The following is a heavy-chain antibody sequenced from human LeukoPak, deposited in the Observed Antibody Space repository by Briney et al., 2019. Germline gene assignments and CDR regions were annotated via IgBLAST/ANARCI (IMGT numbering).Heavy chain of an antibody. Sequence: SETLSLTCAVYGASFRDYYWSWIRQPPGRGLEWIGEIHPSGIINYNASLKSRVTISEDTSKSQFSLRLSPVAAADTAIYYCARGSDHSKSGYWGQGTLVTVSS. CDR1: GASFRDYY. CDR3: ARGSDHSKSGY. CDR2: IHPSGII. V-gene: IGHV4-34*01. J-gene: IGHJ4*02. D-gene: IGHD2/OR15-2a*01.